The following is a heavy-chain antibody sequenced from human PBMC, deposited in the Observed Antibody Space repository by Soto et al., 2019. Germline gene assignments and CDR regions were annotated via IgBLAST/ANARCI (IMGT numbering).Heavy chain of an antibody. J-gene: IGHJ6*02. Sequence: ASVKVSCKASGYTFTNYDINWVRQAPGQGLEWMGWISTYTGNTNYAQKLQGRVTMTTGTSTSTAYMGLRSLRSDDTAVYYCARGYYYGSGRPTPGGMDVWG. D-gene: IGHD3-10*01. V-gene: IGHV1-18*01. CDR2: ISTYTGNT. CDR3: ARGYYYGSGRPTPGGMDV. CDR1: GYTFTNYD.